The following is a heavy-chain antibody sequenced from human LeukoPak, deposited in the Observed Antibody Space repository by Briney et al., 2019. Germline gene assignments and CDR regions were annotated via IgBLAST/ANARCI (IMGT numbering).Heavy chain of an antibody. CDR3: ANGPHYNILTGFYKVRSHLDY. Sequence: GGSLRLSCAVSGLTFNNYAMSWVRQAPGKGLEWVSAISGSGGSTYYADSVKGRFTLSRDNSKNTLYLQMNSLRAEDTAVYYCANGPHYNILTGFYKVRSHLDYWGQGTLVTVSS. CDR1: GLTFNNYA. J-gene: IGHJ4*02. CDR2: ISGSGGST. V-gene: IGHV3-23*01. D-gene: IGHD3-9*01.